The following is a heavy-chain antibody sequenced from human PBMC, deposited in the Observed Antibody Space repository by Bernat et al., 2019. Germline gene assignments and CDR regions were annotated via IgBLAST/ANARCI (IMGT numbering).Heavy chain of an antibody. CDR3: ARGIAAGNDAFDI. CDR2: IYSGGST. J-gene: IGHJ3*02. D-gene: IGHD6-13*01. V-gene: IGHV3-53*02. CDR1: GFTVSSNY. Sequence: EVQLVETGGGLIQPGGSLRLSCAASGFTVSSNYMIWVRQAPGKGLAWVSVIYSGGSTYYADSVKGRFTISRDNSKNTLYLQMNSLRAEDTAVYYCARGIAAGNDAFDIWGQGTMVTVSS.